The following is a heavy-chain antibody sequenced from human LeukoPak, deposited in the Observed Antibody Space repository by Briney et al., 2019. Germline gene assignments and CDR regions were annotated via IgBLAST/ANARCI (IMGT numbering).Heavy chain of an antibody. Sequence: SETLSLTCTVSGVSISSTSSYWGWIRQPPGRGLEWIGTVYYSGSTYYNPPLKSRVTISVATSKNRFSLDLSSVTATDTAVYYCARQAKSVVQYIDFDFWGQGTLVTVSS. V-gene: IGHV4-39*01. D-gene: IGHD2-21*01. CDR1: GVSISSTSSY. CDR2: VYYSGST. J-gene: IGHJ4*02. CDR3: ARQAKSVVQYIDFDF.